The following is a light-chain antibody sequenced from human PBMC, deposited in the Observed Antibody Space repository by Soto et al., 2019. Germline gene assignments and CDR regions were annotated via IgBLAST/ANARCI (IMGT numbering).Light chain of an antibody. J-gene: IGKJ4*01. Sequence: AIQMTQFPSSLSASVGDRVTSTCRASQDIRSDLGWYQQRPGKAPKLLIYAASNLQSGVPSRFSGSGSGTDFTLTISSLQPEDFATYYCLQDYNYPLTFGGGTKVDIK. CDR1: QDIRSD. V-gene: IGKV1-6*01. CDR3: LQDYNYPLT. CDR2: AAS.